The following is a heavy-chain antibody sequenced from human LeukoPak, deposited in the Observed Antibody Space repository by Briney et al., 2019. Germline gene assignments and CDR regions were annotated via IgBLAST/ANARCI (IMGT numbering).Heavy chain of an antibody. CDR2: IYYTGRT. D-gene: IGHD5-12*01. CDR3: VRHTYSGYDHLT. J-gene: IGHJ5*02. Sequence: SETLSPTCTVSGGSITSDYWNWIRQRPGEGLEWIGYIYYTGRTSYNPSLTSRASISLHTSRNQFSLKLSSVAAADTAIYYCVRHTYSGYDHLTWGQGTLVTVSS. V-gene: IGHV4-59*08. CDR1: GGSITSDY.